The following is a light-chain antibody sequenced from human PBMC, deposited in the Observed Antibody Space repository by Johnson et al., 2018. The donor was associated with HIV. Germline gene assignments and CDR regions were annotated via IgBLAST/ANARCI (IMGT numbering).Light chain of an antibody. CDR3: GTWDNSLSAHV. J-gene: IGLJ1*01. Sequence: QSVLTQPTSVSAAPGQKVTISCSGSSSNIGNNYVSWYQQLPGTAPKLLIYDNNKRPSGIPDRFSGSKSGTSATLGITGLPTGDEADYYCGTWDNSLSAHVFGTGTKVTVL. CDR2: DNN. CDR1: SSNIGNNY. V-gene: IGLV1-51*01.